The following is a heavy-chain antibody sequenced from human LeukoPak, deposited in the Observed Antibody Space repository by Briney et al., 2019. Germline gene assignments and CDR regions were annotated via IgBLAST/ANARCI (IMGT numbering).Heavy chain of an antibody. D-gene: IGHD6-6*01. Sequence: GGSLRLSCAGSGFTFSTSDMVWARQAPGKGLEWVSTISTTSSHLYYADSVKGRFTTSRGNAKDSLYLHMSSLRVEDTAVYYCARNFEYWGQGTLVTVSS. J-gene: IGHJ4*02. CDR1: GFTFSTSD. CDR2: ISTTSSHL. V-gene: IGHV3-21*01. CDR3: ARNFEY.